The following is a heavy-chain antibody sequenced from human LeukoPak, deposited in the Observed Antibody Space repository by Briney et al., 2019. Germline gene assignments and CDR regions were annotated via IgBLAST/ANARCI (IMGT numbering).Heavy chain of an antibody. V-gene: IGHV5-51*01. CDR1: GYIFTSYW. J-gene: IGHJ4*02. CDR2: IYPPDSDT. Sequence: GESLKISCKGSGYIFTSYWIGWVRQMPGKGLEWMGIIYPPDSDTRYSPSFQGQVTISADKSISTAYLQWSSLKASDTAMYYCARRSSGYSSSWYERPVFDSWGQGTLVTVSS. CDR3: ARRSSGYSSSWYERPVFDS. D-gene: IGHD6-13*01.